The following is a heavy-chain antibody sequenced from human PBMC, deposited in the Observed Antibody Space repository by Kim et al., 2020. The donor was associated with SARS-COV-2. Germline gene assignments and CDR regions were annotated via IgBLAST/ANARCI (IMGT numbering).Heavy chain of an antibody. V-gene: IGHV4-59*11. CDR2: IYYSGLT. CDR3: ARSRESGDWYLTGYNWFDP. CDR1: GGSINSHY. J-gene: IGHJ5*02. Sequence: SETLSLTCTVSGGSINSHYWSWIRQPPEKGLEWIGYIYYSGLTNYNPSLKSRVTISVDRSKSQFSLRLSSVTAADTAVYYCARSRESGDWYLTGYNWFDPWGQGTLVTVSS. D-gene: IGHD3-9*01.